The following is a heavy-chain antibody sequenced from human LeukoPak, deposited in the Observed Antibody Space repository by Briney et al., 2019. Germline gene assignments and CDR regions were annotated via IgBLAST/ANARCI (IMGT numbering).Heavy chain of an antibody. CDR2: ISSSGSTI. V-gene: IGHV3-48*03. Sequence: GGSLRLSCAASGFTFSSYEMNWVRQAPGKGLEWVSYISSSGSTIYYADSVKGRFTISRDNAKNSLYLQMNSLRVEDTAIYYCARYDASADDYWGQGTLVTVSS. CDR3: ARYDASADDY. CDR1: GFTFSSYE. J-gene: IGHJ4*02. D-gene: IGHD3-16*01.